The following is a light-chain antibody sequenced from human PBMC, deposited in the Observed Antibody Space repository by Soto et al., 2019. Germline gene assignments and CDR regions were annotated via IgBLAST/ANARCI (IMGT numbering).Light chain of an antibody. Sequence: QSVLTQSPSASGTPGLRVTISCSGSSSNIGSNTVNWYQQLPGTAPKLLIYSNNQRPSGVPDRFSGSKSGTSASLAISGLQSDDEADYYCAAWDDSLNGWVFGGGTKLTVL. CDR2: SNN. CDR1: SSNIGSNT. J-gene: IGLJ3*02. CDR3: AAWDDSLNGWV. V-gene: IGLV1-44*01.